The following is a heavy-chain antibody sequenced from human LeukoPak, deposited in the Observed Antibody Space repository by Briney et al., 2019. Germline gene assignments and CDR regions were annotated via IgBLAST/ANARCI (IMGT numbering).Heavy chain of an antibody. J-gene: IGHJ4*02. V-gene: IGHV5-51*01. Sequence: GESLKISCEGSGYTFTNYWIAWVRQMPGKGLEWMGIIYPGDSHHTYRPSFQGQVTISTDKSIGTAYLQWSSLKASDTAMYYCARGIRLVRGVITPNFDYWGQGTLVTVSS. CDR2: IYPGDSHH. D-gene: IGHD3-10*01. CDR3: ARGIRLVRGVITPNFDY. CDR1: GYTFTNYW.